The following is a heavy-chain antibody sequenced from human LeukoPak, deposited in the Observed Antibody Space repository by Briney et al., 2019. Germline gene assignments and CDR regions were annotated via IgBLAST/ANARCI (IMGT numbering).Heavy chain of an antibody. Sequence: GRSLRLSCAASGFTFSSYAMHWVRQAPGKGLEWVAVISYDGSNKYYADSVKGRFTISRDNSKNTLYLQMNSLRAEDTAVYYCAREGLYCSGGSCSFDYWGQGTLVTVSS. J-gene: IGHJ4*02. CDR3: AREGLYCSGGSCSFDY. D-gene: IGHD2-15*01. CDR1: GFTFSSYA. V-gene: IGHV3-30-3*01. CDR2: ISYDGSNK.